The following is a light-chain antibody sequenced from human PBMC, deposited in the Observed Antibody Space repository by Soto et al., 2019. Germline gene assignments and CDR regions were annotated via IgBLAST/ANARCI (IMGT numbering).Light chain of an antibody. V-gene: IGKV3-20*01. CDR1: QSVSSSY. J-gene: IGKJ1*01. Sequence: EIVLTQSPGTLSLSPGERATLSCRASQSVSSSYLACYQQKPGQAPRLLIYGASSRATGIPDRFSGSGSGTDFTLTISRLEPEDFAVYYCQQYGSSPPWTFGQGTKV. CDR2: GAS. CDR3: QQYGSSPPWT.